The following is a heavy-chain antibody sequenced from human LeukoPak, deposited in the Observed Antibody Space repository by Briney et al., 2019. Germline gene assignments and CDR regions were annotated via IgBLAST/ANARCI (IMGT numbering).Heavy chain of an antibody. V-gene: IGHV4-34*01. CDR3: ARGGSRGIFGVVIMHWFDP. CDR1: GGSFSGYY. Sequence: SETLSLTCAVYGGSFSGYYWSWIRQPPGKGLEWVGEINHSGSTNYNPSLKSRVTISVDTSKNQFSLKLSSVTAADTAVYYCARGGSRGIFGVVIMHWFDPWGQGTLVTVSS. D-gene: IGHD3-3*01. J-gene: IGHJ5*02. CDR2: INHSGST.